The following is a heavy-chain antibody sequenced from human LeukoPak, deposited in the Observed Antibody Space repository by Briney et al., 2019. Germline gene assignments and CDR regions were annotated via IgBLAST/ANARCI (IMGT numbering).Heavy chain of an antibody. CDR2: ISAYNGNT. V-gene: IGHV1-18*01. J-gene: IGHJ4*02. D-gene: IGHD2-15*01. CDR1: GYTFTSYS. CDR3: AREYCSGGSCYLFDY. Sequence: GASVKVSCKASGYTFTSYSISWVRQAPGQGLEWMGWISAYNGNTNYAQKLQGRVTMTTDTSTSTAYMELRSLRSDDTAVYYCAREYCSGGSCYLFDYWGQGTLVTVSS.